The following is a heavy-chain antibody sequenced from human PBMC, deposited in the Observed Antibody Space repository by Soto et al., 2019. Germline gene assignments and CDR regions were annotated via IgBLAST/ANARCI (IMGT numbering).Heavy chain of an antibody. V-gene: IGHV3-21*01. Sequence: PGGSLRLSCAASGFTFSSYSMNWVRQAPGKGLEWVSSISSSSSYIYYADSVKGRFTISRDNAKNSLYLQMNSLRAEDTAVYYCARAPGGFWSGYYIRVPNYYGMDVWGQGTTVTVSS. CDR3: ARAPGGFWSGYYIRVPNYYGMDV. CDR1: GFTFSSYS. D-gene: IGHD3-3*01. CDR2: ISSSSSYI. J-gene: IGHJ6*02.